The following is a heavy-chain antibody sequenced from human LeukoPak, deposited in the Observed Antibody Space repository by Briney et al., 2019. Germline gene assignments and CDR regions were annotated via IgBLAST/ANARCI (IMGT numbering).Heavy chain of an antibody. J-gene: IGHJ4*02. CDR1: GFTFSSYS. Sequence: GGSLRLSCAASGFTFSSYSMNWVRQAPGKGLEWVSSISSSSSYIYYADSVKGRFTISRDNAKNSLYLQMNSLRAEDTAVYYCARDPVGYYDFWSGYYTYYFDYWGQGTLVTVSS. CDR3: ARDPVGYYDFWSGYYTYYFDY. D-gene: IGHD3-3*01. CDR2: ISSSSSYI. V-gene: IGHV3-21*01.